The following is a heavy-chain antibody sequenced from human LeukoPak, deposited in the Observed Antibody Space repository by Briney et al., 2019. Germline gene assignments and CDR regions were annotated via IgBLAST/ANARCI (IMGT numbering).Heavy chain of an antibody. J-gene: IGHJ5*02. CDR1: GFTFSSYA. Sequence: GGSLRLSCAASGFTFSSYAMSWVRQAPGKGLEWVSSISSSSSYIYYADSVKGRFTISRDNAKNSLYLQMNSLRAEDTAVYYCARGSYGSGRWWFDPWGQGTLVTVSS. CDR2: ISSSSSYI. D-gene: IGHD3-10*01. CDR3: ARGSYGSGRWWFDP. V-gene: IGHV3-21*01.